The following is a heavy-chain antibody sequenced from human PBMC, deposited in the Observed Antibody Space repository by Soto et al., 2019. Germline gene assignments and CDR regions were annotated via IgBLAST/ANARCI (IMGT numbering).Heavy chain of an antibody. D-gene: IGHD3-16*02. J-gene: IGHJ4*02. CDR2: TRNKANSYTT. CDR3: ASYDYVWGSYRNY. CDR1: GFTFSDHY. Sequence: EVQLVESGGGLVQPGGSLRLSCAASGFTFSDHYMDWVRQAPGKGLEWVGRTRNKANSYTTEYAASVKGRFTISRDDSKNSLYLQMNSLKTEDTAVYYCASYDYVWGSYRNYWGQGSLVTVSS. V-gene: IGHV3-72*01.